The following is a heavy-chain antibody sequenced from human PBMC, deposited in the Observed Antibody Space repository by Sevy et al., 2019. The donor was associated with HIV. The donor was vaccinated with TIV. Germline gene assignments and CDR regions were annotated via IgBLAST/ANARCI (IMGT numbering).Heavy chain of an antibody. J-gene: IGHJ4*02. CDR2: IRGGGGRK. Sequence: GGSLRLSCAASGFTFGTYAMSWVRQAPGKGLEWVSTIRGGGGRKYYADSVKGRFTISRDNSKNTLYLQMNSPRAEDTDVYYCAKAVYAYKVVVTNGFDYWGQGTMVTVSS. CDR3: AKAVYAYKVVVTNGFDY. CDR1: GFTFGTYA. V-gene: IGHV3-23*01. D-gene: IGHD3-22*01.